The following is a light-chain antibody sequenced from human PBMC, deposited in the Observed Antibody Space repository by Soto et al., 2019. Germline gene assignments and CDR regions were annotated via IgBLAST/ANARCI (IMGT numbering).Light chain of an antibody. CDR3: SSYAGSMTCV. J-gene: IGLJ3*02. Sequence: QSVLTQPASVSGSPEQSITISCTGPGSDVGSFDLVSWYQQHPGKAPKLIIFEGSKRPSGISTRFSGSKSDNRASLTISGLQAEDEADYYCSSYAGSMTCVFGGGTKLTVL. CDR2: EGS. CDR1: GSDVGSFDL. V-gene: IGLV2-23*01.